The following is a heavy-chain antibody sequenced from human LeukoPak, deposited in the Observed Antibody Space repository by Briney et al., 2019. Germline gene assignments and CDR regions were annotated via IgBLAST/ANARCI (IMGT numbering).Heavy chain of an antibody. Sequence: SETLSLTCTVSGGSITSDYWSWIRQPAGKGLEWIGRIFTSGSSTYSPSLKSRVTMSLDTSKNEFYLELSSVTAADTAIYFCSRGGANDLWGQGTLVTVSS. V-gene: IGHV4-4*07. CDR2: IFTSGSS. CDR1: GGSITSDY. J-gene: IGHJ5*02. CDR3: SRGGANDL. D-gene: IGHD4/OR15-4a*01.